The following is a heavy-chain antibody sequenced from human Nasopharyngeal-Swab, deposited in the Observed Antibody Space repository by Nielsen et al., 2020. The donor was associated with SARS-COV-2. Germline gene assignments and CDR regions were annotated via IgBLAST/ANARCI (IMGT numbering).Heavy chain of an antibody. CDR2: INPNSCGT. V-gene: IGHV1-2*06. J-gene: IGHJ4*02. D-gene: IGHD3-16*01. Sequence: ASVKVSCTAPGYTFTGYYMHWVRQAPGQGLEWMGRINPNSCGTTYAQKFQGRVNMTRDTSISTAYMELSRLRSDDTAVYYCARGRSGGLDYWGQGTLVTVSS. CDR1: GYTFTGYY. CDR3: ARGRSGGLDY.